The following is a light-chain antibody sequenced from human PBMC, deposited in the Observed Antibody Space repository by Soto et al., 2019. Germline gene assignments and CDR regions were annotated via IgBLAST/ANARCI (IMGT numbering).Light chain of an antibody. V-gene: IGKV4-1*01. Sequence: DIVMTQSPDSLAVSLGERATINCKSSQSVLYSSNNKNYLAWYQQKPGQPPKLLIYWASTRESGVPDRFSGSRSGTDFTLTISSLQAEDVAVYYCQQYYSYPLTFGGGTKVEIK. CDR3: QQYYSYPLT. J-gene: IGKJ4*01. CDR1: QSVLYSSNNKNY. CDR2: WAS.